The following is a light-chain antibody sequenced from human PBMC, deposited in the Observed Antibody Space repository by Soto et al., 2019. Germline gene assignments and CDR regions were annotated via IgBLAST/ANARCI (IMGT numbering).Light chain of an antibody. CDR3: SSYTTSTTLV. Sequence: QSVLTQPASVSGSPGQSITISCTGTSSDVGIYNLVSWYQQHPGKAPKLMIYEVSNRPAGVSNRFSGSKSGNKASLTISGLQAEDEADYYCSSYTTSTTLVFGAGTKVTVL. CDR2: EVS. CDR1: SSDVGIYNL. J-gene: IGLJ1*01. V-gene: IGLV2-14*02.